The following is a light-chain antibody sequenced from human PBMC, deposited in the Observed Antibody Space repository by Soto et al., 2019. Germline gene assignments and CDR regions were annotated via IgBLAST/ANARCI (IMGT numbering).Light chain of an antibody. V-gene: IGLV3-25*03. CDR2: KDS. J-gene: IGLJ2*01. CDR3: QSADSSGTYAV. Sequence: SYELTQPPSVSVSPGQTARIICSGDTLPKQYAYWYQQKPGQAPVQVIYKDSERPSGIPERFSGSSSGTAVTLTISGVQAEDEADYYCQSADSSGTYAVFGGGTKVTVL. CDR1: TLPKQY.